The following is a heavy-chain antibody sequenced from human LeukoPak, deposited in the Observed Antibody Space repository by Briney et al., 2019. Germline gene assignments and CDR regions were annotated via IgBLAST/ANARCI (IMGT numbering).Heavy chain of an antibody. CDR2: IYSGGST. J-gene: IGHJ4*02. CDR3: ARQRGGNSYYFDY. CDR1: GFTFSNYA. V-gene: IGHV3-66*01. Sequence: GGSLRLSCAASGFTFSNYAMHWVRQAPGKGLEWVSVIYSGGSTYYADSVKGRFTISRDNSKNTLYLQMNSLRAEDTAVYYCARQRGGNSYYFDYWGQGTLVTVSS. D-gene: IGHD4-23*01.